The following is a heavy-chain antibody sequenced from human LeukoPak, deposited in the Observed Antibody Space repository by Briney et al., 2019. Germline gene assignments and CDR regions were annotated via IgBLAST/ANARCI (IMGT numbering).Heavy chain of an antibody. CDR1: GGSISSGGYY. CDR3: ARLNYTAYEYYYYYYGMDV. V-gene: IGHV4-31*03. J-gene: IGHJ6*02. CDR2: IYYSGST. Sequence: SETLSLTCTVSGGSISSGGYYWSWIRQHPGKGLEWIRYIYYSGSTYYNPSLKSRVTISVDTSKNQFSLKLSSVTAADTAVYYCARLNYTAYEYYYYYYGMDVWGQGTTVTVSS. D-gene: IGHD1-7*01.